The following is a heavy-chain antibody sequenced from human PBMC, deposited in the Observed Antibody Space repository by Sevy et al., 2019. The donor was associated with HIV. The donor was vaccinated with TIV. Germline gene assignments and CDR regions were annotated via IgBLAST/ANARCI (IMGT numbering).Heavy chain of an antibody. J-gene: IGHJ3*02. D-gene: IGHD1-26*01. Sequence: GESLKISCAASGFTFNNFAMHWVRLAPGKGPEWVAVVSSDGAITYDADSVKGRFTVSRDNSKNTVYLQMNSLRTADTALYYCAKAYSVSYYIPYDAFDIWGQGTMVTVSS. V-gene: IGHV3-30-3*01. CDR2: VSSDGAIT. CDR1: GFTFNNFA. CDR3: AKAYSVSYYIPYDAFDI.